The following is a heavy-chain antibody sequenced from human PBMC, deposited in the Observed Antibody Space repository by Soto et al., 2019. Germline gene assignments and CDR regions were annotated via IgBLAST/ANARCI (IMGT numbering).Heavy chain of an antibody. Sequence: GGSLRLSCAASGFTFSNAWMSWVRQAPGKGLEWVGRIKSKTDGGTTDYAAPVKGRFTISRDDSKNTLYLQMNSLKTEDTAVYYCTTAPGVTTVFYYYYMDVWGKGTTVTVSS. V-gene: IGHV3-15*01. CDR2: IKSKTDGGTT. D-gene: IGHD4-17*01. CDR1: GFTFSNAW. J-gene: IGHJ6*03. CDR3: TTAPGVTTVFYYYYMDV.